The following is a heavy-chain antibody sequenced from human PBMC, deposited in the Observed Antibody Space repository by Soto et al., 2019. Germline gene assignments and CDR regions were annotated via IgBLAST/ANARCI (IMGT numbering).Heavy chain of an antibody. CDR2: IYYSGST. J-gene: IGHJ5*02. D-gene: IGHD3-10*01. Sequence: PSETLSLTCTVSGGSISSSSYYWGWIRQPPGKGLEWIGSIYYSGSTYYNPSLKSRVTVSVDTSKNQFSLKLSSVTAADTAVYYCARSPITMVRGDHWFDPRGQGTLVTVSS. CDR3: ARSPITMVRGDHWFDP. V-gene: IGHV4-39*01. CDR1: GGSISSSSYY.